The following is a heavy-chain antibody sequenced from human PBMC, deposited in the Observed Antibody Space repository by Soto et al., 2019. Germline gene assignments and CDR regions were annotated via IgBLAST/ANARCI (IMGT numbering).Heavy chain of an antibody. CDR2: IYKSATT. CDR1: GDSISTVDYF. CDR3: ARGRYCLTGSCFPNWFDS. J-gene: IGHJ5*01. D-gene: IGHD2-15*01. V-gene: IGHV4-30-4*01. Sequence: SETLSLTCSVSGDSISTVDYFWAWIRQPPGQTLEYIGYIYKSATTYYNPSFESRVAISLYTSKSQFSLTVTSVTAGDTAVYFCARGRYCLTGSCFPNWFDSWGRGTLVTVSS.